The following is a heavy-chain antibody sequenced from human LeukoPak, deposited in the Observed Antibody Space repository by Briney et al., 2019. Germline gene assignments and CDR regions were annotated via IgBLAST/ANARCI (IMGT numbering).Heavy chain of an antibody. CDR3: ARAMVRGPYYYYAMAV. Sequence: PGGSLRLSCVDSEFSLSNYGMNWVRQAPGKGLEWVSSISSDSGYIYYADSVKGRFTVSRDNGKKSLFLQMNSLRAEDTAVYYCARAMVRGPYYYYAMAVWGLGTTVTVSS. CDR2: ISSDSGYI. V-gene: IGHV3-21*01. CDR1: EFSLSNYG. J-gene: IGHJ6*01. D-gene: IGHD3-10*01.